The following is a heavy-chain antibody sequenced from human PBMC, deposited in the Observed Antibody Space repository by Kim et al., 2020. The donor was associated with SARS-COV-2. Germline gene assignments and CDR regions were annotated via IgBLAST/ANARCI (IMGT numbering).Heavy chain of an antibody. CDR2: N. J-gene: IGHJ4*02. Sequence: NYYNPSLKSRVTISVDTSKNQFSLKLSSVTAADTAVYYCARGRAAAGTEYWGQGTLVTVSS. V-gene: IGHV4-31*02. CDR3: ARGRAAAGTEY. D-gene: IGHD6-13*01.